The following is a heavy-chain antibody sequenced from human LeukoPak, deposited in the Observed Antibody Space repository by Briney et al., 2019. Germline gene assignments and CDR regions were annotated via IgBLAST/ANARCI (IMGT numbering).Heavy chain of an antibody. V-gene: IGHV3-21*01. J-gene: IGHJ4*02. D-gene: IGHD4-23*01. CDR2: ISGSSYYI. CDR1: GFTFSSYE. Sequence: GGSLRLSCAASGFTFSSYEMNWVRQAPGKGLEWVSSISGSSYYIYYADSVKGRFTISRDNAKNSLYLQMNSLRAEDTALYYCAKDIYGGNWPNDYWGQGTLVTVSS. CDR3: AKDIYGGNWPNDY.